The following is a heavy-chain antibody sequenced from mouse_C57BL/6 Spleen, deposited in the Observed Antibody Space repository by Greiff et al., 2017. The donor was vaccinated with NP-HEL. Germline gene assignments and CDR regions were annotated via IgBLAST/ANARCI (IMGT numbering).Heavy chain of an antibody. CDR3: TTETTVVAPFDY. CDR2: IDPEDGDT. D-gene: IGHD1-1*01. CDR1: GFNIKDYY. J-gene: IGHJ2*01. V-gene: IGHV14-1*01. Sequence: EVKLMESGAELVRPGASVKLSCTASGFNIKDYYMHWVKQRPEQGLEWIGRIDPEDGDTEYAPKFQGKATMTADTSSNTAYLQLSSLTSEDTAVYYCTTETTVVAPFDYWGQGTTLTVSS.